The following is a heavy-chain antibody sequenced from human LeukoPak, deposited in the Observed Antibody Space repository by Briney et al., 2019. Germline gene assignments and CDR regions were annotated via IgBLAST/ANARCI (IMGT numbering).Heavy chain of an antibody. CDR1: GYTFTSYA. J-gene: IGHJ4*02. CDR2: INAGNGNT. Sequence: ASVKVSCEASGYTFTSYAMHWVRQAPGQRLEWMGWINAGNGNTKYSQKFQGRVTITRDTSASTAYMELSSLRSEDTAVYYCARDLRTKWSRFDYWGQGTLVTVSS. D-gene: IGHD2-15*01. V-gene: IGHV1-3*01. CDR3: ARDLRTKWSRFDY.